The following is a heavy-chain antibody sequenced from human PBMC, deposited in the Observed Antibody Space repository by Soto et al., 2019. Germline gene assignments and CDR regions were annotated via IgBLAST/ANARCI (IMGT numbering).Heavy chain of an antibody. Sequence: GGSLRLSCAASGFTFSSYGMHWVRQAPGKGLEWVAVISYDGSNKYYADSVKGRFTISRDNSKNTLYLQMNSLRAEDTAVYYCAKEDCSSTSCYPTFYYYYYGMDVWGQGTTVTVSS. J-gene: IGHJ6*02. CDR3: AKEDCSSTSCYPTFYYYYYGMDV. D-gene: IGHD2-2*01. CDR1: GFTFSSYG. CDR2: ISYDGSNK. V-gene: IGHV3-30*18.